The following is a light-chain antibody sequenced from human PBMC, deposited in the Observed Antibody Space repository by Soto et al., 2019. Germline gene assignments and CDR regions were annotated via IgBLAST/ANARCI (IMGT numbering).Light chain of an antibody. V-gene: IGLV2-23*01. CDR1: SSDVGSYNL. CDR2: EGS. CDR3: CSYAGSSTWV. J-gene: IGLJ3*02. Sequence: QSALTQPASVSGSPGPSITISCTGTSSDVGSYNLVSWYQQHPGKAPKLMIYEGSKRPSGVSNRFSGSKSGNTASLTISGLQAEDEADYSCCSYAGSSTWVFGGGTKLTVL.